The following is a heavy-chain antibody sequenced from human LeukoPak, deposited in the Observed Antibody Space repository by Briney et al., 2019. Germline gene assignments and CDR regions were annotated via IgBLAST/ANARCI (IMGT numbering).Heavy chain of an antibody. V-gene: IGHV3-7*01. D-gene: IGHD3-10*01. CDR2: IKQDGSEK. CDR3: ARDFRYYYGSGSYYYYYYYGMDV. Sequence: PGGSLRLSCVASGFAFNTYWMSWVRQAPGKGLEWVANIKQDGSEKYYVDSVKGRFTISRDNAKNSLYPQMNSLRAEDTAVYYCARDFRYYYGSGSYYYYYYYGMDVWGQGTTVTVSS. CDR1: GFAFNTYW. J-gene: IGHJ6*02.